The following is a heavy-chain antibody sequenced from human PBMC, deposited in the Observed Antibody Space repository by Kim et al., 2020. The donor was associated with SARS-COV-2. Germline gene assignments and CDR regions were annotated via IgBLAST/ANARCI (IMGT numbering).Heavy chain of an antibody. CDR1: GFTFSSYA. V-gene: IGHV3-23*01. D-gene: IGHD4-17*01. CDR3: AVLTRYGEYFDY. J-gene: IGHJ4*02. CDR2: ISGSGGST. Sequence: GGSLRLSCAASGFTFSSYAMSWVRQAPGKGLEWVSAISGSGGSTYYADSVKGRFTISRDNSKNTLYLQMNSLRAEDTAVYYCAVLTRYGEYFDYWGQGTLVTVSS.